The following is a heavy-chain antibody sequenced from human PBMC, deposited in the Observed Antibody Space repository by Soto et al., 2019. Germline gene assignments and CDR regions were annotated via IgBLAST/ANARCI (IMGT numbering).Heavy chain of an antibody. V-gene: IGHV3-21*01. CDR1: GFTFSSYS. CDR2: ISSDRSYI. CDR3: ARGGKLERQFLDAFDI. Sequence: PGGSLRLSCAASGFTFSSYSMNWVRQAPGKGLEWVAFISSDRSYIYYADSVKGRFTISRDNSKNTLYLQMNSLRAEDTAVYYCARGGKLERQFLDAFDIWGQGTMVTVSS. D-gene: IGHD1-1*01. J-gene: IGHJ3*02.